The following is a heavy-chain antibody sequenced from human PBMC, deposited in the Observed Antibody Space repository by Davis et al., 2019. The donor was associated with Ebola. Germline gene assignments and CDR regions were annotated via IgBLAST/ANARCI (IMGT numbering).Heavy chain of an antibody. V-gene: IGHV3-30*04. CDR3: TRSGIHGHFDY. D-gene: IGHD3-10*01. Sequence: GESLKISCAASGFTFSSYAMHWVRQAPGKGLEWVAVISYDGSNKYYADSVKGRFTISRDNSKNTLYLQMNSLRAEDTAVYYCTRSGIHGHFDYWGQGILVIVSS. J-gene: IGHJ4*02. CDR2: ISYDGSNK. CDR1: GFTFSSYA.